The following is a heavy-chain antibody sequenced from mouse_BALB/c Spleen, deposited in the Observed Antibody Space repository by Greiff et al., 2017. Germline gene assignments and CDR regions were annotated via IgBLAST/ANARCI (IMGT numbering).Heavy chain of an antibody. CDR2: ISYSGST. V-gene: IGHV3-8*02. Sequence: EVKLMESGPRLVKPSQTLSLTCSVTGDSITSGYWNWLRKFPGNKLEYMGYISYSGSTYYNPSLKSRISLTRDTSTNQYYLQLNSVTTEDTATYYCARWGHYYGYWYFDGWGAGTTVTVAS. CDR1: GDSITSGY. CDR3: ARWGHYYGYWYFDG. J-gene: IGHJ1*01. D-gene: IGHD1-2*01.